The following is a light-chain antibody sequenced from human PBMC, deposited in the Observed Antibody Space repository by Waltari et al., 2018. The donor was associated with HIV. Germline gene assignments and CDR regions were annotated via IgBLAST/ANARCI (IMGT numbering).Light chain of an antibody. V-gene: IGLV4-60*03. CDR1: SGHSSYI. Sequence: QPVLTQSSSASASLESSVKLTCTLSSGHSSYIIAWHPQQPGKAPRYLMKVYGSGSFNKGSGVPDRVSGSSSGADRYLTISNLQSEDEADYYCKTWDSDIRVFGGGTKLTVL. CDR3: KTWDSDIRV. J-gene: IGLJ2*01. CDR2: VYGSGSF.